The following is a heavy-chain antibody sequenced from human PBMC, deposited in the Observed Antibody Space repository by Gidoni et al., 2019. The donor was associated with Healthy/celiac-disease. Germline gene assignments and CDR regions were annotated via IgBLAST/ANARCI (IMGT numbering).Heavy chain of an antibody. CDR3: ARAYSSGLWYFDY. J-gene: IGHJ4*02. CDR2: IYYSGST. D-gene: IGHD6-19*01. V-gene: IGHV4-59*01. Sequence: QLQLQESGPVLVKPSETLSLTCTVPGGAISYYYWSWIRQPPGKGLEWFGYIYYSGSTNYNPSLKGRVTISVDTSKNQFSLKLSSVTAADTAVYYCARAYSSGLWYFDYWGQGTLVTVSS. CDR1: GGAISYYY.